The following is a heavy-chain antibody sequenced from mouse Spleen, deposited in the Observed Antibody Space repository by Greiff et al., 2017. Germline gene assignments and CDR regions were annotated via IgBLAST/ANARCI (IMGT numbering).Heavy chain of an antibody. CDR2: INPYNGGT. V-gene: IGHV1-19*01. CDR1: GYTFTDYY. D-gene: IGHD1-1*01. J-gene: IGHJ2*01. Sequence: EVQLQQSGPVLVKPGASVKMSCKASGYTFTDYYMNWVKQSHGKSLEWIGVINPYNGGTSYNQKFKGKATLTVDKSSSTAYMELNSLTSEDSAVYYCARGNYYGSSYPSPLYYFDYWGQGTTLTVSS. CDR3: ARGNYYGSSYPSPLYYFDY.